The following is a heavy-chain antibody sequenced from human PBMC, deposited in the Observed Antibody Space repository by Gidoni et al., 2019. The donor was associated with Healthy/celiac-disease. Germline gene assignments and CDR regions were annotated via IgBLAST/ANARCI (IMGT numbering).Heavy chain of an antibody. CDR2: IYHSGST. D-gene: IGHD6-19*01. CDR3: ARDPSPRYSSGWSDY. Sequence: QVQLQESGPGLVKPSETLSLTCAVSGYSISSGYYWGWIRQPPGTGLEWMGSIYHSGSTYYNPSLKSRVTISVDTSKNQFSLKLSSVTAADTAVYYCARDPSPRYSSGWSDYWGQGTLVTVSS. CDR1: GYSISSGYY. V-gene: IGHV4-38-2*02. J-gene: IGHJ4*02.